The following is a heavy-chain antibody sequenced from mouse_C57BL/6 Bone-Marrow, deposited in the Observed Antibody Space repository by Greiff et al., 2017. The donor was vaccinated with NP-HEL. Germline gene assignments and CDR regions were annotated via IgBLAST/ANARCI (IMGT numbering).Heavy chain of an antibody. J-gene: IGHJ3*01. D-gene: IGHD1-1*01. CDR2: IYPGSGNT. Sequence: VQLQQSGAELVRPGASVKLSCKASGYTFTDYYINWVKQRPGQGLEWIARIYPGSGNTYYNEKFKGKATLTAEKSSSTAYMQLSSLTSEDSAVYFCALRYLGTWFAYWGQGTLVTVSA. V-gene: IGHV1-76*01. CDR3: ALRYLGTWFAY. CDR1: GYTFTDYY.